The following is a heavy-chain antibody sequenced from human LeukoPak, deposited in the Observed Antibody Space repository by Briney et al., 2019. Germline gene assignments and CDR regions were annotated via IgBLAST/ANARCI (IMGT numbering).Heavy chain of an antibody. V-gene: IGHV3-48*03. J-gene: IGHJ4*02. Sequence: QSGGSLRLSCAASGFTFSSYEMNWVRQAPGKGLEWVSYISSSGSTIYYADPVKGRFTISRDNAKNSLYLQMNSLRAEDTAVYYCARGRADYYDSSTLGYWGQGTLVTVSS. CDR2: ISSSGSTI. D-gene: IGHD3-22*01. CDR3: ARGRADYYDSSTLGY. CDR1: GFTFSSYE.